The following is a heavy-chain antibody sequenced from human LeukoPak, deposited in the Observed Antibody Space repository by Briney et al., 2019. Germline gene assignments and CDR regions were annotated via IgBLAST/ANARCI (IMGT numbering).Heavy chain of an antibody. CDR1: GYSFTSYW. CDR2: IYSGDSDT. CDR3: ARVMEDPYYYDSSGYYSNSFDY. Sequence: GESLKISCKGSGYSFTSYWIGWVRQMPGKGLEWMGIIYSGDSDTRYSPSFQGQVTISADKSISTAYLQWSSLKASDTAMYYCARVMEDPYYYDSSGYYSNSFDYWGQGTLVTVSS. D-gene: IGHD3-22*01. V-gene: IGHV5-51*01. J-gene: IGHJ4*02.